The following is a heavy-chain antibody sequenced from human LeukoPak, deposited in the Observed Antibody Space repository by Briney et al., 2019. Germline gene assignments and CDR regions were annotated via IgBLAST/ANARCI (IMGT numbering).Heavy chain of an antibody. V-gene: IGHV3-23*01. D-gene: IGHD3-3*01. CDR1: GFTFSSYA. CDR2: ISGSGGST. J-gene: IGHJ4*02. CDR3: AKASPITIFGVVNLFDY. Sequence: GGSLRLSCAVSGFTFSSYAMSWVRQAPGKGLEWVSAISGSGGSTYYADSVKGRFTISRDNSKNTLYLQMNSLRAEDTAVYYCAKASPITIFGVVNLFDYWGQGTLVTVSS.